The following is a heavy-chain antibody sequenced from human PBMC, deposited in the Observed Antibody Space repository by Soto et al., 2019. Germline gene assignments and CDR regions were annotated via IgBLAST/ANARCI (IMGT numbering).Heavy chain of an antibody. D-gene: IGHD1-26*01. CDR3: AREYPVHSAYFDY. CDR2: MYYSGNA. CDR1: GASISRYY. J-gene: IGHJ4*02. V-gene: IGHV4-59*01. Sequence: QVQLQESGPGLVKPSETLSLTCTVSGASISRYYWSWIRQSPGKGLEWIGYMYYSGNANYNPSLRSRITISVVTSKNQFSLNLNSVTAADTAVYYCAREYPVHSAYFDYWGQGILVTVSS.